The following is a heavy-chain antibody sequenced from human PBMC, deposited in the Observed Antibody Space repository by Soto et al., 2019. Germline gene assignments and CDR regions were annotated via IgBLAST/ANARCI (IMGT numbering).Heavy chain of an antibody. D-gene: IGHD1-26*01. J-gene: IGHJ4*02. Sequence: ASVKVSFKASGYIFTGYYMHWVRQAPGQGLEWMGWINPNSGGTNYAQKFQGWVTMTRDTSINTAYMELSRLRSDDTAVYYCARLAIVGATTDYYFDYWGQGTRGTSPQ. CDR1: GYIFTGYY. V-gene: IGHV1-2*04. CDR2: INPNSGGT. CDR3: ARLAIVGATTDYYFDY.